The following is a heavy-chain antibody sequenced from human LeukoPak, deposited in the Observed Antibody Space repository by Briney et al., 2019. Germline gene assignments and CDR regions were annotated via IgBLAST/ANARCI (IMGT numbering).Heavy chain of an antibody. J-gene: IGHJ4*02. CDR1: GGSFSGYY. Sequence: SETLSLTCAVYGGSFSGYYWSWIRQPPGKGLEWIGEINHSGGTNYNPSLKSRVTISVDTSKNQFSLKLSSVTAADTAVYYCARGPYFSKRIAAAGTEASDYWGQGTLVTVSS. CDR2: INHSGGT. V-gene: IGHV4-34*01. CDR3: ARGPYFSKRIAAAGTEASDY. D-gene: IGHD6-13*01.